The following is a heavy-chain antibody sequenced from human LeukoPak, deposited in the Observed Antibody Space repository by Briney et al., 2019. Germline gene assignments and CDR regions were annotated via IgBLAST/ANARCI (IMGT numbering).Heavy chain of an antibody. CDR1: GYTFSSYD. CDR3: TREWRQLVRERRYFDL. CDR2: INAGNGNT. Sequence: ASVKVSCKASGYTFSSYDIHWVRQAPGQRLEWMGWINAGNGNTRYSQRFQDRVTITRDTSASTAYMELSSLRSEDTAAYYCTREWRQLVRERRYFDLWGRGTLVTVSS. V-gene: IGHV1-3*01. J-gene: IGHJ2*01. D-gene: IGHD6-13*01.